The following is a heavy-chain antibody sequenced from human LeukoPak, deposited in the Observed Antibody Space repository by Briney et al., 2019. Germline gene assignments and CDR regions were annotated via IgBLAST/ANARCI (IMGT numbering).Heavy chain of an antibody. V-gene: IGHV3-33*08. D-gene: IGHD4-11*01. Sequence: GGSLRLSCAASGFTFSSCWMSWVRQAPGKGLEWVAVIWYDGSDKYYADSVKGRFTISRDNSKNTLYLQMNSLRAEDTAVYYCARYSNYYYYYGMDVWGQGTTVTVSS. CDR3: ARYSNYYYYYGMDV. CDR1: GFTFSSCW. CDR2: IWYDGSDK. J-gene: IGHJ6*02.